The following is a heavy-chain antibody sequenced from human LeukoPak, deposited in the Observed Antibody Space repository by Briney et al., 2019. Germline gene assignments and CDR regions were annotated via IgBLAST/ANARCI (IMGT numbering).Heavy chain of an antibody. V-gene: IGHV3-74*01. CDR3: VREFYSALWD. Sequence: GGSLRLSCAASGFTFSTYWMHWVRQAPGKGLVWVSRINSDGSGTGFADSLNGRFTISRDNAKNMLYLQMNSLRAEDTAVYYCVREFYSALWDWGQGTLVTVSS. CDR2: INSDGSGT. D-gene: IGHD2-21*01. J-gene: IGHJ4*02. CDR1: GFTFSTYW.